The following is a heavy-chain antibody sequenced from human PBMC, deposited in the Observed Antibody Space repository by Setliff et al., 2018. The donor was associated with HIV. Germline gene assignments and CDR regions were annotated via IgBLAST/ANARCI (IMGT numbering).Heavy chain of an antibody. J-gene: IGHJ6*03. CDR2: IYYSGST. CDR1: GGSISSSSYH. V-gene: IGHV4-39*01. CDR3: ARGLVRMAPNMDV. D-gene: IGHD2-8*01. Sequence: SETLSLTCTVSGGSISSSSYHWGWIRQSPGKGLEWIGSIYYSGSTYYNMSLKSRVTISVDTSKNQFSLKLSSVTAADTAVYYCARGLVRMAPNMDVWGKGTTVTVSS.